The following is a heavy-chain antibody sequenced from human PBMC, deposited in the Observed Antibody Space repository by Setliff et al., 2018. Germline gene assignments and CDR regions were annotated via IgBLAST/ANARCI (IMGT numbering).Heavy chain of an antibody. CDR3: VRQPRTYVAAGPPFEY. V-gene: IGHV4-59*08. CDR2: IYTTGST. Sequence: PSETLSLTCTVSGGSISRYHWSWIRQPPGSRLEWIGYIYTTGSTSYNPSLKSRVTISVDTSKNHFSLKLSSVTAADTAVYYCVRQPRTYVAAGPPFEYWGQGTLVTVSS. D-gene: IGHD6-19*01. CDR1: GGSISRYH. J-gene: IGHJ4*02.